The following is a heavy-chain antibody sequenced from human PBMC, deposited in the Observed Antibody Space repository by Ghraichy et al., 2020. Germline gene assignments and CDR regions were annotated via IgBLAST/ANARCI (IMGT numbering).Heavy chain of an antibody. CDR2: IYYSGST. CDR1: GGSISSYY. V-gene: IGHV4-59*01. J-gene: IGHJ4*02. D-gene: IGHD3-3*01. Sequence: GSLRLSCTVSGGSISSYYWSWIRQPPGKGLEWIGYIYYSGSTNYNPSLKSRVTISVDTSKNQFSLKLSSVTAADTAVYYCASSPANYDFWSGYQGRYYFDYWGQGTLVTVSS. CDR3: ASSPANYDFWSGYQGRYYFDY.